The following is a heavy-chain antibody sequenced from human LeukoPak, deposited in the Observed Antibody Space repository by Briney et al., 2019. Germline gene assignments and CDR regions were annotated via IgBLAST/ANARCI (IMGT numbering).Heavy chain of an antibody. D-gene: IGHD2-15*01. CDR1: GYTFTRFG. Sequence: ASVKVSCKASGYTFTRFGISWVRQAPGQGLEWMGWISGYNGNTNYAQKFQGRVTMTTDTSTSTAYMELRSLRSDDTAVYYCAREVVVVVAATPGYFDYWGQGTLVTVSS. CDR3: AREVVVVVAATPGYFDY. V-gene: IGHV1-18*01. CDR2: ISGYNGNT. J-gene: IGHJ4*02.